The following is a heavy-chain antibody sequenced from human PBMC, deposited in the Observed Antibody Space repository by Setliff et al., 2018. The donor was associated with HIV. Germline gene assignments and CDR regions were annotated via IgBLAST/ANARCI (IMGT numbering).Heavy chain of an antibody. J-gene: IGHJ4*01. CDR2: ISGSGSGT. V-gene: IGHV3-23*01. Sequence: GGSLRLSCSASGFTFNTYGMSWVRQAPGKGLEWVSVISGSGSGTFYADSVKGRFTISRDNSKNTLYLQMNRLRVDDTAVYYCAKDGISGGSYPPYYFDYWGHGTRVTVS. CDR1: GFTFNTYG. D-gene: IGHD2-15*01. CDR3: AKDGISGGSYPPYYFDY.